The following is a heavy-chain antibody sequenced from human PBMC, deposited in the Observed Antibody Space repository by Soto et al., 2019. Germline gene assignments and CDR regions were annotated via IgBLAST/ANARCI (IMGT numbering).Heavy chain of an antibody. Sequence: SVKVSCKASGGTFRNHVFNWVRQAPGQGLEWMGGIIPIIGTPNYAQKFQGRVTITADASTSTVYLEVSSLRSQDTAVYYCARDLEFRDGNISHLDYCGQGPLVTVSS. J-gene: IGHJ4*02. CDR1: GGTFRNHV. D-gene: IGHD3-9*01. V-gene: IGHV1-69*13. CDR3: ARDLEFRDGNISHLDY. CDR2: IIPIIGTP.